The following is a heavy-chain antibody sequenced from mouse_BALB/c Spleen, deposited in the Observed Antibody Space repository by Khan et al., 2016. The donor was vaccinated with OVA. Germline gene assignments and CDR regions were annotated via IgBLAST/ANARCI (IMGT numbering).Heavy chain of an antibody. CDR3: ARVGYNGTMDC. J-gene: IGHJ4*01. CDR2: INTYTGEP. Sequence: QVQLVQSGPELKKPGETVQISCKASGFTFTNYGMNWVKQAPGKGLKWMGWINTYTGEPTFADDFKGRFAFSLKTSASTAYLQINSLKNEDTATYFCARVGYNGTMDCWGQGTSVTVSS. V-gene: IGHV9-3-1*01. CDR1: GFTFTNYG. D-gene: IGHD2-14*01.